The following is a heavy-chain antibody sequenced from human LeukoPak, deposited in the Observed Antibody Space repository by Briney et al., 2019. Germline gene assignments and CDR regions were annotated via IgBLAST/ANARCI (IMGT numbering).Heavy chain of an antibody. CDR1: GYNFTSYW. J-gene: IGHJ3*02. CDR2: IYPGDSDT. D-gene: IGHD3-10*01. CDR3: ARHGRGSRSPNAFDI. Sequence: GESLKISCKASGYNFTSYWIFWVRQMPGKGLESMGSIYPGDSDTKYSPSFEGQVTISADKSINTAYLQWSSLKAPDTAMYYCARHGRGSRSPNAFDIWGQGTMVTVSS. V-gene: IGHV5-51*01.